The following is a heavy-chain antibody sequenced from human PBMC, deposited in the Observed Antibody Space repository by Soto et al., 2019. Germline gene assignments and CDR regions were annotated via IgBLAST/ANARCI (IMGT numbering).Heavy chain of an antibody. Sequence: SETLSLTCTVSGGSISSSSYYWGWIRQPPGKGLEWIGSIYYSGSTYYNPSLKSRVTISVDTSKNQFSLKLSSVTAADTAVYYCARRATTVTEPFDYWGQGTLVTVSS. D-gene: IGHD4-17*01. CDR1: GGSISSSSYY. CDR3: ARRATTVTEPFDY. CDR2: IYYSGST. V-gene: IGHV4-39*01. J-gene: IGHJ4*02.